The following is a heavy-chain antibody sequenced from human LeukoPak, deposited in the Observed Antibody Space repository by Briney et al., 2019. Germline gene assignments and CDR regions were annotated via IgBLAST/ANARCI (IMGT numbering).Heavy chain of an antibody. CDR1: GSTFSNNW. Sequence: PGGSLRLSCAASGSTFSNNWMHWVRHAPGKGLVWVSRIKGDGSSTDYADSVRGRFTISRDNAKNTLLLQMNSPRAEDTAVYYCVRDGVGAPPFDYWGQGVLVTVSS. J-gene: IGHJ4*02. CDR3: VRDGVGAPPFDY. V-gene: IGHV3-74*01. D-gene: IGHD1-26*01. CDR2: IKGDGSST.